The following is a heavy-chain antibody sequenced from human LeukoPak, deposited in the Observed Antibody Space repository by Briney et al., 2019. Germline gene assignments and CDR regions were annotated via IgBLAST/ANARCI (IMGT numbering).Heavy chain of an antibody. Sequence: SETLSLTCTVSGGSISSGGYYWSWIRQHPGKGLEWIGYIYYSGSTNYNPSLKSRVTISVDTSKNQFSLKLSSVTAADTAVYYCALLTCNYFVLDYWGQGTLVTVSS. CDR1: GGSISSGGYY. J-gene: IGHJ4*02. CDR3: ALLTCNYFVLDY. V-gene: IGHV4-61*08. CDR2: IYYSGST. D-gene: IGHD4-11*01.